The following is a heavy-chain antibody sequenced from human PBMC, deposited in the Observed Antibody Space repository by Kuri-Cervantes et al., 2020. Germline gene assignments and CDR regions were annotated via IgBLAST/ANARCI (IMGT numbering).Heavy chain of an antibody. V-gene: IGHV3-23*01. Sequence: GGSLRLSCAASGFTFSSYAMSWVRQAPGKGLEWVSAISGSGGSTYYADSVKGRFTISRDNSKNTLYLQMNSLRSEDTAVYYCARSARGGFGMYYYYGMDVWGQGTTVTVSS. CDR2: ISGSGGST. J-gene: IGHJ6*02. CDR3: ARSARGGFGMYYYYGMDV. D-gene: IGHD2-15*01. CDR1: GFTFSSYA.